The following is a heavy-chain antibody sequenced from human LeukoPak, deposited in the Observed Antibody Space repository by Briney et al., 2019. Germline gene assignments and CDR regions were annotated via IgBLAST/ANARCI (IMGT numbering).Heavy chain of an antibody. Sequence: ASVKVSCKASGYTFTSYGISWVRQAPGQGLEWMGWISAYNGNTNYAQKLQGRVTMTTETSTSTAYMELRSLRSDDTAVYYCAREAGYYDSSGYSEWGQGTLVTVSS. D-gene: IGHD3-22*01. V-gene: IGHV1-18*01. J-gene: IGHJ4*02. CDR1: GYTFTSYG. CDR3: AREAGYYDSSGYSE. CDR2: ISAYNGNT.